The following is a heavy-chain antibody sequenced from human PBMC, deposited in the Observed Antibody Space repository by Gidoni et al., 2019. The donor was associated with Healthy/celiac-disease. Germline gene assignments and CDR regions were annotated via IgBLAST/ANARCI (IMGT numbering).Heavy chain of an antibody. D-gene: IGHD4-17*01. V-gene: IGHV1-69*06. Sequence: QVQLVQSGAEVKKPGSSVKVSCKASGGTFSSYAISWVRQAPGQGLEWMGGIIPIFGTANYAQKFQGRVTITADKSTSTAYMELSSLRSEDTAVYYCARPTMTTEVPGDWYFDLWGRGTLVTVSS. J-gene: IGHJ2*01. CDR2: IIPIFGTA. CDR1: GGTFSSYA. CDR3: ARPTMTTEVPGDWYFDL.